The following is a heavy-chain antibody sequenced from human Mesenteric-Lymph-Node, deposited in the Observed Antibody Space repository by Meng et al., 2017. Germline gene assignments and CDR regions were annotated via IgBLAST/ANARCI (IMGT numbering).Heavy chain of an antibody. CDR1: GDSISSGDYS. CDR2: IYHSGST. CDR3: ARLYYVDSNYWYFDL. D-gene: IGHD4-17*01. V-gene: IGHV4-4*02. J-gene: IGHJ2*01. Sequence: QGQRQEPGPGLVKPSRSLSLTCTVSGDSISSGDYSWSWVRQPPGKGLECIGEIYHSGSTNYNPSLKSRVTISVDKSKNQFSLKLSSVTAADTAVYYCARLYYVDSNYWYFDLWGRGTLVTVSS.